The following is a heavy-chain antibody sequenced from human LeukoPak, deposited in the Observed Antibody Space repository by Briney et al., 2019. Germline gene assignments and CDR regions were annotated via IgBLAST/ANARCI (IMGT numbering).Heavy chain of an antibody. CDR2: IYYSGST. Sequence: SETLSLTCAVSGGSISSGGYSWSWIRQPPGKGLEWIGSIYYSGSTYYNPSLKSRVTISVDTSKNQFSLKLSSVTAADTAVYYCAREYSGSDTYFDYWGQGTLVTVSS. CDR1: GGSISSGGYS. D-gene: IGHD1-26*01. V-gene: IGHV4-39*07. J-gene: IGHJ4*02. CDR3: AREYSGSDTYFDY.